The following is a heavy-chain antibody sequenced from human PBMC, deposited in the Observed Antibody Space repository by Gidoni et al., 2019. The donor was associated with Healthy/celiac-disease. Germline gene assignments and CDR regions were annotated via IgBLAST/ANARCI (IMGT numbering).Heavy chain of an antibody. CDR1: GVTFVDYA. CDR3: AKAYYYDSSGYYFDY. V-gene: IGHV3-9*01. D-gene: IGHD3-22*01. CDR2: ISWNSGSI. J-gene: IGHJ4*02. Sequence: EVQLVESGGGLVQPGRSLRLSCAASGVTFVDYAMHWVRQAPGKGLEWFSGISWNSGSIGYADSVKGRFTISRDNAKNSLYLQMNSLRAEDTALYYCAKAYYYDSSGYYFDYWGQGTLVTVSS.